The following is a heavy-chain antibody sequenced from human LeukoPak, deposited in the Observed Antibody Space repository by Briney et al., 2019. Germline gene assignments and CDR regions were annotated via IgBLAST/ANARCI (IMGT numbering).Heavy chain of an antibody. Sequence: GGSLRLSCAASGFTFSIYWMHWVRQAPGKGLVGVSRINSDGSSTSYADSVKGRFTISRDNAKNTLYLQMNSLRAEDTAVYYCARDEDWSGYYGAFDIWGQGTMVTVSS. J-gene: IGHJ3*02. D-gene: IGHD3-3*01. CDR3: ARDEDWSGYYGAFDI. CDR1: GFTFSIYW. V-gene: IGHV3-74*01. CDR2: INSDGSST.